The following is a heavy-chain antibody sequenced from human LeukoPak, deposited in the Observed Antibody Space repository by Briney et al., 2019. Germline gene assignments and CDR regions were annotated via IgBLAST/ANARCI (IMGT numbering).Heavy chain of an antibody. D-gene: IGHD6-13*01. CDR1: GGSISSSSYY. Sequence: SETLSLTCTVSGGSISSSSYYWGWIRQPPGKGLEWIGYIYYSGSTNYNPSLKSRVTISVDTSKNQFSLKLSSVTAADTAVYYCARGGSSWYFDYWGQGTLVTVSS. CDR2: IYYSGST. CDR3: ARGGSSWYFDY. V-gene: IGHV4-61*05. J-gene: IGHJ4*02.